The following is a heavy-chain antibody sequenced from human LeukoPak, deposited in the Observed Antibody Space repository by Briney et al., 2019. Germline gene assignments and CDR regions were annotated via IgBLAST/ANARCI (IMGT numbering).Heavy chain of an antibody. CDR2: IYWNDDR. J-gene: IGHJ4*02. D-gene: IGHD6-19*01. CDR3: ARMRGSSGWPYYFDY. CDR1: GFSLETSGVG. Sequence: SGPTLVNPTQTLTLTCTFSGFSLETSGVGVGWIRQPPGKALEWLAIIYWNDDRRSSPSLKSRLTITKDTSKNQVVLTMTNMDPVDTATYYCARMRGSSGWPYYFDYWGQGTLVTVSS. V-gene: IGHV2-5*01.